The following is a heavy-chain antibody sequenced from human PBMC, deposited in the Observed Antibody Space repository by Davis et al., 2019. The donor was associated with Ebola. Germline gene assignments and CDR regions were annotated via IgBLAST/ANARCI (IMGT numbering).Heavy chain of an antibody. D-gene: IGHD6-13*01. CDR3: AKDSQTGYSSSWLFDY. Sequence: GGSLRLSCEASGFSFSSYVMSWVRQGPGKGLEWVSVISSYGGSTDYADSVKGRFTISRDNSKNTLYLQMNSLRAEDTAVYYCAKDSQTGYSSSWLFDYWGQGTLVTVSS. J-gene: IGHJ4*02. V-gene: IGHV3-23*01. CDR1: GFSFSSYV. CDR2: ISSYGGST.